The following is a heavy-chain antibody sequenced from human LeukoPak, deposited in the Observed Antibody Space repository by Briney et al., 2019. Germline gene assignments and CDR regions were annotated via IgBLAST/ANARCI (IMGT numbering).Heavy chain of an antibody. D-gene: IGHD2-2*01. J-gene: IGHJ4*02. CDR3: ARSDCSSTSCDGGSFDY. CDR1: GYTFTGYG. Sequence: GASVKVSCKASGYTFTGYGISWVRQAPGQGLEWMGWISAYNGNTNYAQKLQGRVTMTTDTSTSTAYMELRSLRSDDTAVYYCARSDCSSTSCDGGSFDYWGQGTLVTVSS. CDR2: ISAYNGNT. V-gene: IGHV1-18*01.